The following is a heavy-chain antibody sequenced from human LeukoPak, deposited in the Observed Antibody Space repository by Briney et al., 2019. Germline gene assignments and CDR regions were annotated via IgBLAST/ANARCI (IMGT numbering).Heavy chain of an antibody. J-gene: IGHJ4*02. Sequence: PSETLSLTCTVSGGSISSYYWSWLRQPPGKGLEWMGYIYYSGSTNYNPSLKSRVTISVDTSKNQFPLKLSSVTAADTAEYYCARSNGLRQYPHLSNYFDYWGQGTMVTVSS. CDR1: GGSISSYY. D-gene: IGHD2-8*01. CDR3: ARSNGLRQYPHLSNYFDY. V-gene: IGHV4-59*01. CDR2: IYYSGST.